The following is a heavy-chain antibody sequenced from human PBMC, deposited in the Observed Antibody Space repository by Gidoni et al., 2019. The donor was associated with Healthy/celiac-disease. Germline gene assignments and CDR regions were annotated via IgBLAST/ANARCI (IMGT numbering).Heavy chain of an antibody. CDR1: GFTFSSYG. CDR2: IWYDGSNK. J-gene: IGHJ4*02. Sequence: QVQLVESGGGVVQLGRSLRPSCAACGFTFSSYGMHWVRQAPGKGLEWVAVIWYDGSNKYYADSVKGRFTISRVNSKNTLYLQMNSLRAEDTAVYYCARVLEYYDFWSGLDYWGQGTLVTVSS. D-gene: IGHD3-3*01. CDR3: ARVLEYYDFWSGLDY. V-gene: IGHV3-33*01.